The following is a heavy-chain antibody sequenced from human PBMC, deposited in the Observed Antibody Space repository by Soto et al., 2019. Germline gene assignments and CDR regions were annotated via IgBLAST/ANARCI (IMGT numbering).Heavy chain of an antibody. J-gene: IGHJ4*02. CDR3: VKTRRLGQLVTSDY. CDR2: ISSNGGST. D-gene: IGHD6-6*01. Sequence: PGGSLRLSCSASGFTFSSYFMYWVRQAPGKGLGYVSTISSNGGSTYYADSVKGRFTISRDNSKNTLYLQMSSLRAEDTAVYYCVKTRRLGQLVTSDYWGLGNLVTVSS. V-gene: IGHV3-64D*06. CDR1: GFTFSSYF.